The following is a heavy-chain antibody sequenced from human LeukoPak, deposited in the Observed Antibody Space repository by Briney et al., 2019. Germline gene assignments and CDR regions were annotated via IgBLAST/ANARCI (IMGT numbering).Heavy chain of an antibody. V-gene: IGHV3-30*02. J-gene: IGHJ4*02. CDR1: GFTFSSYG. CDR2: IRYDGSNK. CDR3: AKPSSGWYGVVDY. D-gene: IGHD6-19*01. Sequence: GGSLRLSCAASGFTFSSYGMHWVRQAPGKGLEWVAFIRYDGSNKYYADSVKGRFTISRDNSKNTLYLQMNSLRAEDTAVYYCAKPSSGWYGVVDYWGQGTLVTVSS.